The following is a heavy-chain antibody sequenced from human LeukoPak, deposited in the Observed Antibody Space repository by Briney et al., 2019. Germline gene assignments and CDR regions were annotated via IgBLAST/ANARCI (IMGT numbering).Heavy chain of an antibody. CDR2: FSVCGDST. J-gene: IGHJ4*02. CDR3: ANRTSVSGSR. D-gene: IGHD1-26*01. CDR1: GFTYSNYA. Sequence: RGCLRLSCAASGFTYSNYAMIWVRQSPGKALEWVSVFSVCGDSTYYAHSVKGRFTISRDNPQDTLYLQMNSLRAEDTAVYYCANRTSVSGSRWGQGTLVTV. V-gene: IGHV3-23*01.